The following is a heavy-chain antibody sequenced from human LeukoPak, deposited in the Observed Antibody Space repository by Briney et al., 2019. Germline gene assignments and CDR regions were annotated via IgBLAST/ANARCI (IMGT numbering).Heavy chain of an antibody. V-gene: IGHV3-48*01. D-gene: IGHD2-2*01. CDR2: ISSSSSAI. Sequence: AGSLTLSCAASGFTFSSYSMNWVRQAPGKGLEWVSYISSSSSAIYYADSVKGRFTISRDNAKNSLYLQMNSLRAEDTAVYYCVGYCSTTSCYGVDYWGQGTLVTVSS. CDR3: VGYCSTTSCYGVDY. CDR1: GFTFSSYS. J-gene: IGHJ4*02.